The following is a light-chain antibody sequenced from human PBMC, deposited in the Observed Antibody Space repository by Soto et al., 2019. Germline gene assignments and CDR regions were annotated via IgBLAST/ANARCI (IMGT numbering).Light chain of an antibody. CDR3: QQYNQWPT. V-gene: IGKV3-15*01. CDR1: QSVSSN. J-gene: IGKJ1*01. CDR2: DAS. Sequence: EIVMTQSPAALSVSPGERATISCRASQSVSSNLAWYQQKPGQAPRLLISDASTRATGIPARFSGSGSETDFTLTISSLQSEDFAVYYWQQYNQWPTFGQGTKVEIK.